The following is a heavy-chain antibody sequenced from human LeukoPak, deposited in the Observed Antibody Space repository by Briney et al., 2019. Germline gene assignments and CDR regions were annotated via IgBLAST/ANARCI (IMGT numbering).Heavy chain of an antibody. V-gene: IGHV4-59*01. J-gene: IGHJ5*02. CDR1: GGSLTSYY. Sequence: SETLSLTCTVSGGSLTSYYWSWIRQPPGKGLEWIGYVSYTGSTNYNPSLQSRVTMSIDTSKNRFSLKLSSVTAADTAVYYCASGGYCSSTSCYPTWFDPWGQGTLVTVSS. D-gene: IGHD2-2*01. CDR2: VSYTGST. CDR3: ASGGYCSSTSCYPTWFDP.